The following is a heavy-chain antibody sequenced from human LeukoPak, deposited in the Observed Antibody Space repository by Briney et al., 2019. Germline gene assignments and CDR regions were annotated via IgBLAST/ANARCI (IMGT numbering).Heavy chain of an antibody. D-gene: IGHD3-3*01. CDR1: GYTFTGYY. V-gene: IGHV1-2*04. CDR3: ARDRPYYDFWSGQISVYYYGMDV. J-gene: IGHJ6*02. CDR2: INPNSGGT. Sequence: ASVKVSCKASGYTFTGYYMHWVRQAPGQGLEWMGWINPNSGGTNYAQKFQGWVTMTRDTSISTAYMELSRLRSDDTAVYYCARDRPYYDFWSGQISVYYYGMDVWGQGTTVTVSS.